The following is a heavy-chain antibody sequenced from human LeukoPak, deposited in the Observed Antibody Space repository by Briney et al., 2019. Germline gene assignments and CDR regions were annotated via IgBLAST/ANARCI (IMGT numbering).Heavy chain of an antibody. CDR2: MNTKIGNN. Sequence: ASVKVSCKASGYTFTDYDINWVRQATGQGLEWMGWMNTKIGNNGYAQKFQGRLTLTRSTSLTTAYMELSSLTSEDTAVYYCATGGGLALAGKDYWGQGTLVTVSS. CDR3: ATGGGLALAGKDY. V-gene: IGHV1-8*01. D-gene: IGHD6-19*01. J-gene: IGHJ4*02. CDR1: GYTFTDYD.